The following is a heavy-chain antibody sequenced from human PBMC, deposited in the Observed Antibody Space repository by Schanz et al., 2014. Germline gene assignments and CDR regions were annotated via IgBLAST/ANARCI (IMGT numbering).Heavy chain of an antibody. CDR3: VRDPWRDGSFDH. CDR1: GHTFTYYG. J-gene: IGHJ5*02. V-gene: IGHV1-18*01. D-gene: IGHD3-10*01. CDR2: ISPDNAHT. Sequence: QVQLVQSGGATKKPGASVKVSCKASGHTFTYYGLSWVRQAPVQGLEWLGWISPDNAHTTYLQKVRDRVIFTSDTSTNSASKELRGLISDATAHYCCVRDPWRDGSFDHWGRGTLVTVSS.